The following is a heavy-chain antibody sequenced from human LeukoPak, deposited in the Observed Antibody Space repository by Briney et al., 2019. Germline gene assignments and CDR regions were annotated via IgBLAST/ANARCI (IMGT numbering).Heavy chain of an antibody. V-gene: IGHV4-34*01. J-gene: IGHJ3*02. CDR3: ARVGNLDAFDI. CDR1: GGSFSGYY. D-gene: IGHD4-23*01. Sequence: SETLCLTCAVYGGSFSGYYWSWIRQPPGKGLEWIGEINHSGSTNYNPSLKSRVTISVDTSKNQFSLKLSSVTAADTAVYYCARVGNLDAFDIWGQGTMVTVSS. CDR2: INHSGST.